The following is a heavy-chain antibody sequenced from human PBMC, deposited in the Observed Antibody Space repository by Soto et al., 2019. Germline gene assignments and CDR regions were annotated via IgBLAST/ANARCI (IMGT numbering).Heavy chain of an antibody. Sequence: QVQLQESGPGLVKPSQTLSLTCTVSGGSISSGDYYWSWIRQPPGKGLEWIGYIYYSGSTYYNPSLKSRVTISVDTSKNQFSLKLSSVTAADTAVYYCARGPQFNYYDSSGGGEIWGQGTMVTVSS. J-gene: IGHJ3*02. CDR1: GGSISSGDYY. D-gene: IGHD3-22*01. V-gene: IGHV4-30-4*01. CDR2: IYYSGST. CDR3: ARGPQFNYYDSSGGGEI.